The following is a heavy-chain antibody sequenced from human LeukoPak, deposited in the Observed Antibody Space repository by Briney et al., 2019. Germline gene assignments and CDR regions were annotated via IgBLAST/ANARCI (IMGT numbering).Heavy chain of an antibody. D-gene: IGHD5-18*01. CDR1: SGSISSYY. J-gene: IGHJ6*03. V-gene: IGHV4-4*07. CDR3: ARTTEGGYTYGYFYYYYMDV. Sequence: SETLSLICTVSSGSISSYYWSWIRQPAGKGLESIGHISTSGSTNYNPSLKSRVTMSVDTSKNQFSLKLTSVTAADTAVYYCARTTEGGYTYGYFYYYYMDVWGKGTTVTISS. CDR2: ISTSGST.